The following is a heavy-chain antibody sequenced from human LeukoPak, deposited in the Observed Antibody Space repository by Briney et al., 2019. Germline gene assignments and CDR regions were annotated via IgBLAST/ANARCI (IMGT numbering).Heavy chain of an antibody. J-gene: IGHJ6*03. CDR3: AIWGQQLVRSYYYYMDV. D-gene: IGHD6-13*01. CDR2: ISAYNGNT. CDR1: GYTFTSYG. V-gene: IGHV1-18*01. Sequence: ASVKVSCKASGYTFTSYGISWVRQAPGQGLEWMGWISAYNGNTNYAQKLQGRVTMTTDTSTSTAYMELRSLRSDDTAVYYCAIWGQQLVRSYYYYMDVWGKGTTVTISS.